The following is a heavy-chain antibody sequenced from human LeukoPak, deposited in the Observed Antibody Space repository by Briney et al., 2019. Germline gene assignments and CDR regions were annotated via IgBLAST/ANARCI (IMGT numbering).Heavy chain of an antibody. CDR2: INGDGSSA. V-gene: IGHV3-74*01. J-gene: IGHJ5*01. D-gene: IGHD2-21*02. CDR3: VRPHSVVVTGTDGWFDS. Sequence: GGSLRLSCATSGFTFSSYWMHWVRQAPGKGLVWVTRINGDGSSANYADSVRGRFSISRDSAKNTVYLQMNSLRAEDTAVYYCVRPHSVVVTGTDGWFDSWGQGTLVTVSS. CDR1: GFTFSSYW.